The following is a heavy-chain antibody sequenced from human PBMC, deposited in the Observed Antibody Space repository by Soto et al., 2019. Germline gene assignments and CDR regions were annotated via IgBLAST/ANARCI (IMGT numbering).Heavy chain of an antibody. Sequence: QVQLVESGGGVVQPGRSLRLSCAASGFTFSSYGMHWVRQAPGKGLEWVAVISYDGSNKYYADSVKGRFTSSRDNSKNTLYLQMNSLRAEDTAVYYCAKSGYGDPIDYWGQGTLVTVSA. CDR1: GFTFSSYG. D-gene: IGHD4-17*01. CDR3: AKSGYGDPIDY. CDR2: ISYDGSNK. J-gene: IGHJ4*02. V-gene: IGHV3-30*18.